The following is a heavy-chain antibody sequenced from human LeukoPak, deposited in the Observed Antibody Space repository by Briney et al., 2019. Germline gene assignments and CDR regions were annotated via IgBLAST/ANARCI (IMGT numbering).Heavy chain of an antibody. J-gene: IGHJ6*03. CDR2: IFHGGST. CDR1: GGAISSSNW. Sequence: SGTLSLTCTVSGGAISSSNWWSWVRQPPGKGLEWIGEIFHGGSTNYNPSLKSRVTISVDTSKNQFSLKLSSVTAADTAVYYCARARFYYMDVWGKGTTVTVSS. CDR3: ARARFYYMDV. V-gene: IGHV4-4*02.